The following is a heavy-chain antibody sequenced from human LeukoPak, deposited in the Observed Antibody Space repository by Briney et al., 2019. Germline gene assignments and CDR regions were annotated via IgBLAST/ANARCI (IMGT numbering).Heavy chain of an antibody. CDR3: ARSIAVTGNFDY. V-gene: IGHV4-34*01. CDR2: INHSGST. CDR1: GGSFSGYY. D-gene: IGHD6-19*01. Sequence: SETLSLTCAVYGGSFSGYYWSWIRQPPGKGLEWIGEINHSGSTNYNPSLKSRVTISVDTSKNQFSLRLSSVTAADTAVYYCARSIAVTGNFDYWGQGTLVTVSS. J-gene: IGHJ4*02.